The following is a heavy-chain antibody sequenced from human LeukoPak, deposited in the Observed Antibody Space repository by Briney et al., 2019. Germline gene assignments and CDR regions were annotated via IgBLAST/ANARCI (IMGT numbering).Heavy chain of an antibody. CDR1: GGSLNRFY. CDR3: ARQRTDNPDV. D-gene: IGHD1-14*01. V-gene: IGHV4-59*08. Sequence: FENLSLPCTVSGGSLNRFYWSWVRQPPGKGLEWIGYIYYSGSTNYNPSLKSRVTISVDTSKNQFSLKLSSVTAADTAVYYCARQRTDNPDVWGQGTTVTVSS. J-gene: IGHJ6*02. CDR2: IYYSGST.